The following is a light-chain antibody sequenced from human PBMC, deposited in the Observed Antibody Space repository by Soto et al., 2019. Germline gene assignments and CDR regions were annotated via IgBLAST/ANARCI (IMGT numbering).Light chain of an antibody. V-gene: IGKV1-5*03. CDR2: KAP. CDR1: QSISSW. J-gene: IGKJ1*01. Sequence: DIQMTQSPSTLSASVGDRVTITCRASQSISSWLAWYQQKPGKAPKLLIYKAPSLQSGGPPRFSGSGSGTEFTLTISSLQPDDFAPYYCQQYNTYPWTFGQGTQVEIK. CDR3: QQYNTYPWT.